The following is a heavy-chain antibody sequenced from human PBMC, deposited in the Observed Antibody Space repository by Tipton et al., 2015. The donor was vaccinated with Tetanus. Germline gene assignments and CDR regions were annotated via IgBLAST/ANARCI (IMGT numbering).Heavy chain of an antibody. V-gene: IGHV3-9*01. D-gene: IGHD2-21*02. CDR2: ISWNSGSI. CDR3: AKDTGVTPRYGMDV. J-gene: IGHJ6*02. Sequence: SLRLSCAASGFTFDDYAMHWVRQAPGKGLEWVSGISWNSGSIGYADSVKGRFTISRDNAKNSLYLQMNSLRAEDTALYYCAKDTGVTPRYGMDVWGQGTTVTVSS. CDR1: GFTFDDYA.